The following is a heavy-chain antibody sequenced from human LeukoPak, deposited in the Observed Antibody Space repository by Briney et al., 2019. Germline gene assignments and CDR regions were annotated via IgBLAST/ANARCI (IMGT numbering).Heavy chain of an antibody. Sequence: SETLSLTCTVSGGSISSYYWSWIRQPPGKGLEWIGYMYRTGSTNYNPSLKSRVTITPDTSKNQFSRRLTSVTAADTAVYYCAREGTYGWYNWFDPWGQGTLVTVSS. J-gene: IGHJ5*02. CDR2: MYRTGST. V-gene: IGHV4-59*01. D-gene: IGHD6-19*01. CDR3: AREGTYGWYNWFDP. CDR1: GGSISSYY.